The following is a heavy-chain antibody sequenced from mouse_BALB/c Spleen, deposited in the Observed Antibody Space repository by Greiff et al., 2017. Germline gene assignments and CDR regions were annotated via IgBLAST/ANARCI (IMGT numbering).Heavy chain of an antibody. D-gene: IGHD2-2*01. CDR1: GFTFSSYA. V-gene: IGHV5-9-4*01. Sequence: EVQLQESGGGLVKPGGSLKLSCAASGFTFSSYAMSWVRQSPEKRLEWVAEISSGGSYTYYPDTVTGRFTISRDNAKNTLYLEMSSLRSEDTAMYYCARDQGLRTFDYWGQGTTLTVSS. CDR3: ARDQGLRTFDY. J-gene: IGHJ2*01. CDR2: ISSGGSYT.